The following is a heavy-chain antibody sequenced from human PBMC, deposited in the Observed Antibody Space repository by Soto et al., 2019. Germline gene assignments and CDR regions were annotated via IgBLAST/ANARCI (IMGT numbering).Heavy chain of an antibody. V-gene: IGHV3-30*18. CDR2: ISYDGSNK. CDR3: AKDLKFYSYYYYGMDV. D-gene: IGHD2-15*01. J-gene: IGHJ6*02. CDR1: GFTFSSYG. Sequence: VQLVESGGGVVQPGMSLRLSCAASGFTFSSYGMHWVRQAPGKGLEWVAVISYDGSNKYYADSVKGRFTISRDNSKNTLYLQMNSLRGEDTAVYYCAKDLKFYSYYYYGMDVWGQGTTVTVSS.